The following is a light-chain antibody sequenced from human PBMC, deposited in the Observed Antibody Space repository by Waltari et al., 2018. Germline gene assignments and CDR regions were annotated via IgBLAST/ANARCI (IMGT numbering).Light chain of an antibody. J-gene: IGLJ3*02. CDR1: SSNIGSYY. Sequence: QSGLTQPPSASGAPGQRVTISCSGSSSNIGSYYVYWYQFPGTAPKLLIQDNNQRPSGVPDRFSGSKSGTSASLAISGLRSEDEADYYCAVWDDSLSGVVFGGGTKLTVL. CDR3: AVWDDSLSGVV. V-gene: IGLV1-47*02. CDR2: DNN.